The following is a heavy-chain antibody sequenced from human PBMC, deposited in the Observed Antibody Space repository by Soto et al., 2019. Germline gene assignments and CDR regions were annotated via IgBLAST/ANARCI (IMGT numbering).Heavy chain of an antibody. CDR2: IVSMSCGP. CDR3: ARVGIRLIRADLGRGYRFQGLDV. CDR1: GDTFINYS. D-gene: IGHD2-8*01. J-gene: IGHJ6*02. Sequence: QVQLVQSAAEVKETGSSVKISCKASGDTFINYSFSWMRQAPGQGLEGIGGIVSMSCGPNSADKLHDRLTVTADRSTGTVTMQLSKLTSDDTAVYYCARVGIRLIRADLGRGYRFQGLDVWGQGTKVTVS. V-gene: IGHV1-69*01.